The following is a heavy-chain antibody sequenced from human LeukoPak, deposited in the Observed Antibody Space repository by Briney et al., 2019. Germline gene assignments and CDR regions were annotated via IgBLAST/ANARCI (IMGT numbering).Heavy chain of an antibody. Sequence: GGSLRLSCAASGFTFSSYAMSWVRQAPGKGLEWVSAISGSGGSTYYADSVKGRFTISRDNSKNTLYLQMNSLRAEDTAVYYCAKPYDFWSGPPGDYWGQGTLVTVSS. D-gene: IGHD3-3*01. CDR3: AKPYDFWSGPPGDY. V-gene: IGHV3-23*01. CDR1: GFTFSSYA. J-gene: IGHJ4*02. CDR2: ISGSGGST.